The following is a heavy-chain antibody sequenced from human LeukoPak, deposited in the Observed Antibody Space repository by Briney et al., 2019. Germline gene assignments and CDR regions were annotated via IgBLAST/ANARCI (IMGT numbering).Heavy chain of an antibody. D-gene: IGHD3-10*01. CDR2: INPNSGGT. J-gene: IGHJ4*02. Sequence: ASVKVSCKASGYTFTGYYMHWVLQAPGQGLEWMGWINPNSGGTNYAQKFQGRVTMTRDTSISTAYMELSRLVSDDTAVYYCARAENYYGSGSYVPYDYWGQGTLVTVSS. V-gene: IGHV1-2*02. CDR1: GYTFTGYY. CDR3: ARAENYYGSGSYVPYDY.